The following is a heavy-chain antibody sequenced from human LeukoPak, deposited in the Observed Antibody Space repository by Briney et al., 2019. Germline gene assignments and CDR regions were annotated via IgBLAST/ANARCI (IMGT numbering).Heavy chain of an antibody. Sequence: GASVKVSCKASGYTFTSYGINWVRQATGQGLEWMGWMNPNSGNTGYAQKFLGRVTMTRNTSISTAYMELSSLRSEDTAVYYCARSTIAAAGTQGNWFDPWGQGTLVTVSS. D-gene: IGHD6-13*01. V-gene: IGHV1-8*01. CDR2: MNPNSGNT. J-gene: IGHJ5*02. CDR1: GYTFTSYG. CDR3: ARSTIAAAGTQGNWFDP.